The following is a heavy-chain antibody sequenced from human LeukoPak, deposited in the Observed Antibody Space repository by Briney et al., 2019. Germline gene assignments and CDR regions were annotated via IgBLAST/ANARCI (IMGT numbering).Heavy chain of an antibody. CDR1: GFTFSSYG. V-gene: IGHV3-30*03. CDR2: ISYDGSNK. J-gene: IGHJ6*02. Sequence: GGSLRLSCAASGFTFSSYGMHWVRQAPGKGLEWVAVISYDGSNKYYADSVKGRFTISRDNSKNTLYLQMNSLRAEDTAVYYCARDRKGALNYGMDVWGQGTTVTVSS. CDR3: ARDRKGALNYGMDV.